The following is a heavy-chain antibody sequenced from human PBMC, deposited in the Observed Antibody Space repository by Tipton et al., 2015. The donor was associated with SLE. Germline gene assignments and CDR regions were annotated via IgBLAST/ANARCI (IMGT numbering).Heavy chain of an antibody. CDR1: GGYVRSGTYY. D-gene: IGHD3-22*01. V-gene: IGHV4-39*07. CDR2: IYYNGRT. CDR3: ARCRKGDSSGYYSGDYSYYYGMDV. Sequence: TLSLTCTVSGGYVRSGTYYWGWIRQPPGKEMEWIGSIYYNGRTFYNPSLKSRVTLSVDTSKNQFSLKLSSVTAADTAVYYCARCRKGDSSGYYSGDYSYYYGMDVWGQGTAVTVSS. J-gene: IGHJ6*02.